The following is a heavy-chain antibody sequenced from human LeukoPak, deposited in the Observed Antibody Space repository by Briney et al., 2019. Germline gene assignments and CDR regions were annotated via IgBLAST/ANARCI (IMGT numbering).Heavy chain of an antibody. CDR1: GGSFSGYY. D-gene: IGHD4-17*01. Sequence: PSETLSLTCAVYGGSFSGYYWSWIRQHPGKGLEWIGYIYYSGSTYYNPSLKSRVTISVDTSKNQFSLKLSSVTAADTAVYYCARALTTVTTKGWFDPWGQGTLVTVSS. J-gene: IGHJ5*02. CDR2: IYYSGST. V-gene: IGHV4-31*11. CDR3: ARALTTVTTKGWFDP.